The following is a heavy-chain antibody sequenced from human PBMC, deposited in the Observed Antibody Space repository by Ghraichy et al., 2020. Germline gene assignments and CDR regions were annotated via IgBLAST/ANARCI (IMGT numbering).Heavy chain of an antibody. CDR3: AKDSVAGAGLRGGVDY. J-gene: IGHJ4*02. Sequence: GGSLRLSCAASGFTLSSYAMSWVRQAPGKGLEWVSNIGSGGSTYYADTAKGRFTISRDNSTNMLYLLMNSLRADDTAVYYCAKDSVAGAGLRGGVDYWGQGTLVTVSS. D-gene: IGHD6-19*01. V-gene: IGHV3-23*01. CDR2: IGSGGST. CDR1: GFTLSSYA.